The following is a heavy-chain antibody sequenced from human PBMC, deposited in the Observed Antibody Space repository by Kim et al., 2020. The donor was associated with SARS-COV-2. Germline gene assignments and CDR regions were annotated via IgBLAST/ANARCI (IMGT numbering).Heavy chain of an antibody. Sequence: SETLSLTCVVSGGSISSYYCSWIRQPPGKGLEWICYVYYSGSTSYNPTLTRRVTISVYASRNQFPLKVTSVTAADTAASYCARGSPVPDSWGQGTVVTVS. J-gene: IGHJ4*02. V-gene: IGHV4-59*13. D-gene: IGHD3-22*01. CDR3: ARGSPVPDS. CDR2: VYYSGST. CDR1: GGSISSYY.